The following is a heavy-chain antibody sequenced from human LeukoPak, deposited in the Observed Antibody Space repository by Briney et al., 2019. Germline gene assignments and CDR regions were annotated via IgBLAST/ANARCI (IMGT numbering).Heavy chain of an antibody. CDR2: IYYSGST. CDR3: ARHRFVWQWLIVDY. Sequence: SETLSLTCTVSGGSISSYYWSRIRQPPGKGLEWIGYIYYSGSTNYNPSLKSRVTISVDTSKNQFSLKLSSVTAADTAVYYCARHRFVWQWLIVDYWGQGTLVTVSS. D-gene: IGHD6-19*01. V-gene: IGHV4-59*08. J-gene: IGHJ4*02. CDR1: GGSISSYY.